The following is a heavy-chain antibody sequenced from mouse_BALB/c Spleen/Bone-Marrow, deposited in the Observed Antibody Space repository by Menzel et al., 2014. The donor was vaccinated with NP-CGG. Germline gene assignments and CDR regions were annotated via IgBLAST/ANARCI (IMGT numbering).Heavy chain of an antibody. J-gene: IGHJ2*01. Sequence: EVQLVESGGGLVQPGGSLNLACVASGFDFGRYWMSWARQAPGKGLEWIGEINPGSSTINYSPSLKDKFIISRDNAKNTLYLQMSKVRSEDTALYYCARLGYYGYHDIWGQGTTLTVSS. V-gene: IGHV4-2*02. CDR1: GFDFGRYW. CDR2: INPGSSTI. CDR3: ARLGYYGYHDI. D-gene: IGHD1-2*01.